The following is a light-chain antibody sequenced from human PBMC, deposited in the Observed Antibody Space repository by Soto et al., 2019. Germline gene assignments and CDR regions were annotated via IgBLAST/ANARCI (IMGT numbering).Light chain of an antibody. J-gene: IGLJ1*01. CDR1: SSNIGSNT. CDR2: SNN. V-gene: IGLV1-44*01. CDR3: AAWDDSLNGLNYV. Sequence: QSVLPQPPSASGTPGQRVTISCSGSSSNIGSNTVNWYQQLPGTAPKLLIYSNNQRPSGVPDRFSGSKSGTSASLAISGLQSEDEADYYCAAWDDSLNGLNYVFGTG.